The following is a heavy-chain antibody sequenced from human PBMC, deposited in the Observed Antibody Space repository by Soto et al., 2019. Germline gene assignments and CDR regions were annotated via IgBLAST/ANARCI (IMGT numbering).Heavy chain of an antibody. CDR1: GYTFTIYW. CDR2: IYPSDSDT. CDR3: ATPASAVAHRFDL. D-gene: IGHD2-21*01. Sequence: GESLKISCQVSGYTFTIYWIGWGRQMPGKGLEWMGIIYPSDSDTRYRPSFQGQVTISADQSINTAYLQWDSLKASDTAIYYCATPASAVAHRFDLWGQGPPVTVSS. J-gene: IGHJ4*02. V-gene: IGHV5-51*01.